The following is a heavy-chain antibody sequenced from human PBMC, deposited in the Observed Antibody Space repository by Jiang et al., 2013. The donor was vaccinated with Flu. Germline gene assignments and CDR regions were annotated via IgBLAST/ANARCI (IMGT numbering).Heavy chain of an antibody. CDR3: ARGRSVAAAGNRVNIGNDY. CDR2: INAGNGNT. CDR1: GYTFTSYA. V-gene: IGHV1-3*01. D-gene: IGHD6-13*01. J-gene: IGHJ4*02. Sequence: GAEVKKPGASVKVSCKASGYTFTSYAMHWVRQAPGQRLEWMGWINAGNGNTKYSQKFQGRVTITRDTSASTAYMELSSLRSEDTAVYYCARGRSVAAAGNRVNIGNDYWGQGPWSPSPQ.